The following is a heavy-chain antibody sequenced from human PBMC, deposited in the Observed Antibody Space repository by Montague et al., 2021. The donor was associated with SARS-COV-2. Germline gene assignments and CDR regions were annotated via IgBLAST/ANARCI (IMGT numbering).Heavy chain of an antibody. CDR3: VAEWLAIYYFDF. J-gene: IGHJ4*02. Sequence: SETLSLTCTVAGGSISSSNYYWGCIRQPPGKGLEWIGSLFYSGSSFYNPSLKSRVTISVDTSKNQFSLRLSSVTAADTAVYYCVAEWLAIYYFDFWGQGTLVTVSS. CDR2: LFYSGSS. D-gene: IGHD6-19*01. CDR1: GGSISSSNYY. V-gene: IGHV4-39*01.